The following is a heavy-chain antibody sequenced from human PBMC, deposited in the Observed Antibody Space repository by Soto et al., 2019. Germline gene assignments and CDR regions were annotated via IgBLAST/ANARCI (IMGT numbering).Heavy chain of an antibody. V-gene: IGHV4-59*08. CDR3: GRGTTPNNY. CDR2: IYYTGST. J-gene: IGHJ4*02. D-gene: IGHD4-17*01. CDR1: GGSISGYY. Sequence: PSETLSLTCTVSGGSISGYYWSWIRQPLGKRLEWIGYIYYTGSTNYNPSLRSRVTISIDTSKNQFSLKLSSVTTADTAVYYCGRGTTPNNYWGQGTLVTVSS.